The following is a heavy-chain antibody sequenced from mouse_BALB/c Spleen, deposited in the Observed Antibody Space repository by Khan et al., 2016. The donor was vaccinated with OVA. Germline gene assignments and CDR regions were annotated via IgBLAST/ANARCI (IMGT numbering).Heavy chain of an antibody. CDR1: GFSLTSYG. V-gene: IGHV2-9*02. CDR3: AREVYYGNLYYFDY. D-gene: IGHD2-1*01. Sequence: QVRLQQSGPGLVAPSQSLSITCTVSGFSLTSYGVHWVRQPPGKGLEWLGTIWAGGSTNYNSALMSRLSIIKDNSKSQVFLKMNSLQTDDTAIYYGAREVYYGNLYYFDYWGQGTTLTVSS. CDR2: IWAGGST. J-gene: IGHJ2*01.